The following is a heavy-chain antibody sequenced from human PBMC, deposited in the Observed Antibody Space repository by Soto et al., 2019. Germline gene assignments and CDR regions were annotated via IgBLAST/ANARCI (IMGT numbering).Heavy chain of an antibody. J-gene: IGHJ6*02. D-gene: IGHD3-10*01. CDR2: IYDTGISGCTPST. CDR3: ERGEDEFFYYGLDV. Sequence: PSETLSLTCTVSGGSITSCYWSWIRRPPGKGLEWIAYIYDTGISGCTPSTSYNPSLKSRVIMSVDTSKSQFSLKLTSVTAADTGVYYWERGEDEFFYYGLDVWGQGIPVTVSS. V-gene: IGHV4-59*01. CDR1: GGSITSCY.